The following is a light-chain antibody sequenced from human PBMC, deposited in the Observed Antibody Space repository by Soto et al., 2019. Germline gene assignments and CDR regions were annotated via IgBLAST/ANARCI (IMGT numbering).Light chain of an antibody. Sequence: EIVMTQSPATLSVSPGETATLSFMASQGISRTLAWYQLKSGQAPRLLIYGASSRATGIPDRFSGSGSGTDFTLTISRLEPEDFAVYYCQQYGSSPPVTFGQGTRLEIK. CDR2: GAS. J-gene: IGKJ5*01. V-gene: IGKV3-20*01. CDR1: QGISRT. CDR3: QQYGSSPPVT.